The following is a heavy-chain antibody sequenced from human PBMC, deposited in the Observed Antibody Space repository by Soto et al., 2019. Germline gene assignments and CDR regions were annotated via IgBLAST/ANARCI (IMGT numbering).Heavy chain of an antibody. J-gene: IGHJ4*02. V-gene: IGHV3-23*01. CDR1: GFSFNNYA. Sequence: GGSLRLSCAVTGFSFNNYAMNWVRQAPGKGLEWVSSISGGGTGTYSADAVKGRFTISSDKSRNTVYLQMSCLRADDTAVYYCAKGHYYDNVCNWVANQAFDSWGQGSLVTVYS. D-gene: IGHD3-16*01. CDR2: ISGGGTGT. CDR3: AKGHYYDNVCNWVANQAFDS.